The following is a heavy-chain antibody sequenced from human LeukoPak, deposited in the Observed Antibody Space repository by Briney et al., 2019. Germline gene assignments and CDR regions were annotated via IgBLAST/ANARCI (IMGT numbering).Heavy chain of an antibody. CDR3: AHLPIS. V-gene: IGHV3-66*02. CDR1: VFIVTSDY. J-gene: IGHJ5*02. CDR2: IYRDGST. Sequence: GGSLRLSCAVSVFIVTSDYMTWVREAPGKGLEWVSVIYRDGSTVYTDSVRGRFTISRDNFKNTLYHQMDRLGPEETGLYYCAHLPISWGQGALVTVSS.